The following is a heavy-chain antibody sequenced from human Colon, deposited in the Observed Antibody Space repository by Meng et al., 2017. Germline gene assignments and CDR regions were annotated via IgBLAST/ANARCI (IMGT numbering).Heavy chain of an antibody. J-gene: IGHJ5*02. V-gene: IGHV4-31*03. Sequence: QVQLQESGLGLVKPSQTLSLTCTVPGGFTSSGTYYWGWIRQLPGKGLEWFAYIHYSGSTYYSPSLKSRVTISVDTSKNQLSLKLSSMTAADTAVYYCARYVFDSSSLYSNWFDPWGQGTLVTVSS. CDR1: GGFTSSGTYY. CDR3: ARYVFDSSSLYSNWFDP. CDR2: IHYSGST. D-gene: IGHD3-22*01.